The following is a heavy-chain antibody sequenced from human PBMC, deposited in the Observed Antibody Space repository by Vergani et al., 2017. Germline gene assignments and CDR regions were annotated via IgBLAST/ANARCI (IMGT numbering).Heavy chain of an antibody. D-gene: IGHD6-19*01. V-gene: IGHV3-53*01. Sequence: EVQLVESGGGLIQPGGSLRLSCAASGFTVSSNYMSWVRQAPGKGLEWFSVIYSGGSTYYADSVKGRFTISRDNSKNTLYLQMNSLRAEDTAVYYCARGPRIAVAGRSDFDYWGQGTLVTVSS. J-gene: IGHJ4*02. CDR3: ARGPRIAVAGRSDFDY. CDR2: IYSGGST. CDR1: GFTVSSNY.